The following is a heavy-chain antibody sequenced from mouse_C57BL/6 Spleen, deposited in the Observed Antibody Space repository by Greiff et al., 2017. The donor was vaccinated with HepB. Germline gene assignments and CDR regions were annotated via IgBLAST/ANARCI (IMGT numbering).Heavy chain of an antibody. CDR2: IGPGSGST. D-gene: IGHD1-1*01. J-gene: IGHJ4*01. CDR1: GYTFTDYY. CDR3: ASHYGSSYYAMDY. Sequence: QVHVKQSGAELVKPGASVKISCKASGYTFTDYYINWVKQRPGQGLEWIGKIGPGSGSTYYNEKFKGKATLTADKSSSTAYMQLSSLTSEDSAVYFCASHYGSSYYAMDYWGQGTSVTVSS. V-gene: IGHV1-77*01.